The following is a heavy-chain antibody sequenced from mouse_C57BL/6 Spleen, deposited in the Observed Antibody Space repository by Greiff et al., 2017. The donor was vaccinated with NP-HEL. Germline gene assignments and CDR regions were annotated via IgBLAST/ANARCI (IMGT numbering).Heavy chain of an antibody. CDR3: ARSSYRRYFDV. CDR2: INPSNGGT. D-gene: IGHD1-1*01. CDR1: GYTFTSYW. Sequence: VQLQQSGTELVKPGASVKLSCTASGYTFTSYWMHWVKQRPGQGLEWIGNINPSNGGTNYNEKFKSKATLTVDKSSSTAYMQLSSLTSEDSAVYYCARSSYRRYFDVWGTGTTVTVSS. J-gene: IGHJ1*03. V-gene: IGHV1-53*01.